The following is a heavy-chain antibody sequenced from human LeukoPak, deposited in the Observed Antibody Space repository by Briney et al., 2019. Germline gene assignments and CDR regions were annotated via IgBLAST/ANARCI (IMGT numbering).Heavy chain of an antibody. CDR1: GGSISSYY. Sequence: SETLSLTCTVSGGSISSYYWGWIRQPPGKGLEWIGSIYYSGSTYYNPSLKSRVTISVDTSKNQFSLKLSSVTAADTAVYYCARARPDSSGWIFDYWGQGTLVTVSS. V-gene: IGHV4-39*01. D-gene: IGHD6-19*01. J-gene: IGHJ4*02. CDR2: IYYSGST. CDR3: ARARPDSSGWIFDY.